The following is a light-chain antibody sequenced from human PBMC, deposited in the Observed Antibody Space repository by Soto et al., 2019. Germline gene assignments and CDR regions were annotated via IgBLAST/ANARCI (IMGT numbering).Light chain of an antibody. V-gene: IGKV3-20*01. J-gene: IGKJ1*01. CDR3: QQYGSYWS. Sequence: EIVLTQSPGTLSLSPGERATLSCRASQSVSSSYLARYQQKPGQAPRLLIYGASSRATGIPDRFSGSGSGTDFTLTISRLEPEDFAVYYCQQYGSYWSFGQGTKVEIK. CDR2: GAS. CDR1: QSVSSSY.